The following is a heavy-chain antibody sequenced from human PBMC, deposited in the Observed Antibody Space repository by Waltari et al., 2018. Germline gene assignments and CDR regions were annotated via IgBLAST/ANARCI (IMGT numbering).Heavy chain of an antibody. CDR1: GYSFTSYW. V-gene: IGHV5-10-1*03. D-gene: IGHD4-17*01. J-gene: IGHJ4*02. CDR2: REPRDSYT. CDR3: AGRKDYGGNLFDY. Sequence: EVQLVQSGAEVKKPGESLRISRKGSGYSFTSYWISWVRQMPGKGLEWMGKREPRDSYTNYGQSFQRHVAISADKAIGTAYRRCSSLKASATAIYYCAGRKDYGGNLFDYGGQGTLVTVSS.